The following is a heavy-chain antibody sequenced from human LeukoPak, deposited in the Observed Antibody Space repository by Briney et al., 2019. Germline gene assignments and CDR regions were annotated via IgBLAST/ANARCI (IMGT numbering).Heavy chain of an antibody. CDR1: GFTFSSYG. CDR3: ARALGGSGSYYEDY. CDR2: ISSSSSYK. D-gene: IGHD3-10*01. V-gene: IGHV3-21*01. J-gene: IGHJ4*02. Sequence: GGSLRLSCAASGFTFSSYGMNWVRQAPGKGLEWVSSISSSSSYKYYADSVKGRLTISRDNAKNSLYLQMNSLRAEDTAVYYCARALGGSGSYYEDYWGQGTLVTVSS.